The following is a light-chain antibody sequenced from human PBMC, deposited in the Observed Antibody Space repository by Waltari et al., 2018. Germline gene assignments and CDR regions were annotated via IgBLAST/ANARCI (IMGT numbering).Light chain of an antibody. V-gene: IGKV3-15*01. CDR2: AAS. Sequence: EILMTQSPGTLSVSPGETATLSCRASQSLSRNLAWYQLKPGQAPRLLIYAASTRATGTPARFSGSGSGTEFTLTISSLQSEDFAVYYCQQYSDWPPHTFGGGTKVEIK. CDR1: QSLSRN. CDR3: QQYSDWPPHT. J-gene: IGKJ4*01.